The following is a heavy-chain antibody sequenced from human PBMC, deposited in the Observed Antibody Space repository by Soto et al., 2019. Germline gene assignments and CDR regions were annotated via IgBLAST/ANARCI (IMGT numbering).Heavy chain of an antibody. CDR3: AKSEAVGKYIDY. CDR2: ISYDGGNR. V-gene: IGHV3-30*18. CDR1: GFMFSSSG. J-gene: IGHJ4*02. Sequence: QVHLVESGGGVVQPGRSLRLSCAASGFMFSSSGMHWVRQAPGKGLEWVAGISYDGGNRYYADSVEGRFTISRDNSKNTLDLQMHSLRAEDTDVYHCAKSEAVGKYIDYWGQGTRVTVSS. D-gene: IGHD1-26*01.